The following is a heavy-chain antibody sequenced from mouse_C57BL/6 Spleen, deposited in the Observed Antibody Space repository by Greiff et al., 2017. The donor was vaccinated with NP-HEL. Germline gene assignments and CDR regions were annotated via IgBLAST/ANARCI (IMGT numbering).Heavy chain of an antibody. CDR3: ARGFSGYYYSSSYDAMDY. CDR1: GYTFTSYW. CDR2: INPSNGGT. Sequence: QVQLQQPGTELVKPGASVKLSCKASGYTFTSYWMHWVKQRPGQGLEWIGNINPSNGGTNYNEKFKSKATLTVDKSSSTAYMQLSSLTSEDSAVYYCARGFSGYYYSSSYDAMDYWGQGTSVTVSS. V-gene: IGHV1-53*01. J-gene: IGHJ4*01. D-gene: IGHD1-1*01.